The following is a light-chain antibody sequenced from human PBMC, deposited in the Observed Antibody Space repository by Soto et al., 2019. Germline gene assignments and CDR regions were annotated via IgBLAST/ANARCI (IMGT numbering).Light chain of an antibody. Sequence: DTVLTQSQGTLSLSPGERATLSCRASQSVNSRYIAWYQVKPGQDPRLLIYEASSRATGIPDRFSGGGSGSDFTRSISKVVPEDFAVYYCQQYGKPPRATLGQGTLLEIK. V-gene: IGKV3-20*01. CDR2: EAS. CDR1: QSVNSRY. J-gene: IGKJ5*01. CDR3: QQYGKPPRAT.